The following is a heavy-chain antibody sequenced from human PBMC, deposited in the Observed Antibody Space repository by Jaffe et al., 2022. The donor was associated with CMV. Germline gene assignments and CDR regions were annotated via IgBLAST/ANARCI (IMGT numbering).Heavy chain of an antibody. J-gene: IGHJ4*02. CDR3: AKDIYPSIAAVIDY. Sequence: EVQLVESGGGLVQPGRSLRLSCAASGFTFDDYAMHWVRQAPGKGLEWVSGISWNSGSIGYADSVKGRFTISRDNAKNSLYLQMNSLRAEDTALYYCAKDIYPSIAAVIDYWGQGTLVTVSS. CDR1: GFTFDDYA. V-gene: IGHV3-9*01. CDR2: ISWNSGSI. D-gene: IGHD6-6*01.